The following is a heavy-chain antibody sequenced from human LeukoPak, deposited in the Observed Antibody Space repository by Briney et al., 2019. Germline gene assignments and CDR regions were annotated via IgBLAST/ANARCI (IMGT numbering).Heavy chain of an antibody. CDR1: GFTSSDYA. Sequence: PGGSLTLSCAASGFTSSDYAMSWVRQAPGKGLEWVSAVSSSGGTTYYADSVQGRFTISRDISKSTLYLQMHSLRAEDTALYYCAKATYQYDSSGYIWFFDVWGRGTLVTVSS. D-gene: IGHD3-22*01. J-gene: IGHJ2*01. CDR2: VSSSGGTT. V-gene: IGHV3-23*01. CDR3: AKATYQYDSSGYIWFFDV.